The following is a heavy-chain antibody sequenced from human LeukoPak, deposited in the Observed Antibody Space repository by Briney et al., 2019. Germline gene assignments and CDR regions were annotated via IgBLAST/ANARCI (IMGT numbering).Heavy chain of an antibody. CDR3: ARDGVTGYAPTSYYYYMDV. CDR1: GYTFTSYY. Sequence: ASVKVSCKASGYTFTSYYMHWVRQAPGQGLEWMGIINPSGGSTSYAQKFQGRVTMTRDTSTSIVYMELSSLRSEDTAVYYCARDGVTGYAPTSYYYYMDVWGKGTTVTVSS. J-gene: IGHJ6*03. V-gene: IGHV1-46*01. CDR2: INPSGGST. D-gene: IGHD3-9*01.